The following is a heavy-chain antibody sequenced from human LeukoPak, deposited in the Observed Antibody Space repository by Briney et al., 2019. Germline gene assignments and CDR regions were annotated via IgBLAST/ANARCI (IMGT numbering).Heavy chain of an antibody. CDR2: VSYGRSA. D-gene: IGHD2-15*01. CDR1: GGSISSTTSY. Sequence: SETLSLTCSVSGGSISSTTSYWGWIRQPPGKGLEWIASVSYGRSACYNPSLKSRVTIPLDTSKNQFSLNLNSVTAADTTIYYSARHLCSAGSCPNYFDSWGQGTPVTVSS. CDR3: ARHLCSAGSCPNYFDS. J-gene: IGHJ4*02. V-gene: IGHV4-39*01.